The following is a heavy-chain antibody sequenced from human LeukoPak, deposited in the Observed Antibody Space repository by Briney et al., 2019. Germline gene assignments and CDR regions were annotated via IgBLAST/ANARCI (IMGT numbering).Heavy chain of an antibody. V-gene: IGHV3-30-3*01. D-gene: IGHD5-18*01. Sequence: GRSLRLSCAASGFTFSTYALHWVRQAPGKGLQWVAVISYDGSNKYYADSVKGRFTISRDDCKSTMYLQMNSLRPEDTAVYYCAKEKLPSGYSFLTDYWGQGTLVTVSS. CDR2: ISYDGSNK. J-gene: IGHJ4*02. CDR1: GFTFSTYA. CDR3: AKEKLPSGYSFLTDY.